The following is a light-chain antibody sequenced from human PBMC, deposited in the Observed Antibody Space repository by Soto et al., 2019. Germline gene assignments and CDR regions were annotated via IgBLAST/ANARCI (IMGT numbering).Light chain of an antibody. CDR2: DAS. V-gene: IGKV3-11*01. J-gene: IGKJ1*01. Sequence: EIVLTQSPATLSLSPGEGATLSCRASQTVGRYLAWYQQRPGQAPRLLIYDASHTATGIPARFSGSGSGTDFTLTISSLEPEDLALYYCQQRSSWPRTFGRGTKVEIK. CDR1: QTVGRY. CDR3: QQRSSWPRT.